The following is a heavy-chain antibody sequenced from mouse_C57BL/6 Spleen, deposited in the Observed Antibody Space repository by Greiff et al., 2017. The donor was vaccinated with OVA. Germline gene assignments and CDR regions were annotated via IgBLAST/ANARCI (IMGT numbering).Heavy chain of an antibody. V-gene: IGHV7-3*01. J-gene: IGHJ2*01. CDR2: IRNKANGYTT. CDR1: GFTFTDYY. Sequence: EVHLVESGGGLVQPGGSLSLSCAASGFTFTDYYMSWVRQPPGKALEWLGFIRNKANGYTTEYSASVKGRFTISRDKSQSILYLQMNALRAEDSATYYCARYVHYFDYWGKGTTLTVSS. CDR3: ARYVHYFDY.